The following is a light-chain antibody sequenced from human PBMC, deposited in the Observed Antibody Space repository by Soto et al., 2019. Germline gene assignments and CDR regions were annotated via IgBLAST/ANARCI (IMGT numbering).Light chain of an antibody. CDR2: DVS. J-gene: IGLJ1*01. V-gene: IGLV2-14*01. Sequence: QSVLTQPASVSGSPGQSITISCTGTSSDVGAYDFVSWYQQHPGKAPKLMIYDVSDRPSGVSNRFSGSKSGNAASLTISGLRTEYEAEYYCSSYRTNSTRVFGTGTKLTVL. CDR3: SSYRTNSTRV. CDR1: SSDVGAYDF.